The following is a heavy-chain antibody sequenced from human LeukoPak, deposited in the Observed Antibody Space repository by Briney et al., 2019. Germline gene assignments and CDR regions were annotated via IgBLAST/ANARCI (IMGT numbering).Heavy chain of an antibody. D-gene: IGHD6-13*01. Sequence: GGSLRLSCAASGFTFSSYAMTWVRQATGKGPEWVSAISGSGSSTYYADSVKGRFTISRDNSKNTLFLQVNSLRAEDTAVYYCAKGPIAAATYYYYYYMDVWGKGTTVTVSS. CDR2: ISGSGSST. V-gene: IGHV3-23*01. CDR1: GFTFSSYA. J-gene: IGHJ6*03. CDR3: AKGPIAAATYYYYYYMDV.